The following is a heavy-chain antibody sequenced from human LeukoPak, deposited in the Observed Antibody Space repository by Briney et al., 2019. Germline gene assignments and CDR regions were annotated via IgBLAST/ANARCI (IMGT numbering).Heavy chain of an antibody. D-gene: IGHD4-17*01. Sequence: GGSLRLSCVVSGFTFSSYSMNWVRQAPGKGLEWVSFISSSSTYIYYADSMKGRFTISRDDAKSSLYLQMNSLRAEDTAVYYCARDHRGDRYWGQGTLVTVSS. CDR1: GFTFSSYS. CDR3: ARDHRGDRY. V-gene: IGHV3-21*01. CDR2: ISSSSTYI. J-gene: IGHJ4*02.